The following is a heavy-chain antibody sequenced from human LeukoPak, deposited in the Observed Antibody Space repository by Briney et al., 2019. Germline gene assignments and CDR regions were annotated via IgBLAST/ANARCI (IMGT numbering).Heavy chain of an antibody. CDR3: ARTILSIAAFDY. Sequence: PSETLSLTCTVSGGSISSGGYYWSWIRQPPGKGLEWIGYIYYSGSTYYNPSLKSRVTISVDTSKNQFSLKLSSVTAADTAVYYCARTILSIAAFDYWGQGTLVTVSS. J-gene: IGHJ4*02. CDR2: IYYSGST. CDR1: GGSISSGGYY. V-gene: IGHV4-31*03. D-gene: IGHD6-13*01.